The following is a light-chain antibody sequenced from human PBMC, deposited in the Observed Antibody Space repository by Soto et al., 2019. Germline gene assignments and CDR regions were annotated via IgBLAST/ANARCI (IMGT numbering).Light chain of an antibody. CDR2: EVN. Sequence: QSALTQPPSASGSPGQSVTISCTGTSSDIVGYNYVSWYQQHPGKAPKLMIFEVNRRPSGVSNRFSGSKSGNTASLTISGLQAEDEAEYYCSSYTNINTRACVFGTGTKLTVL. J-gene: IGLJ1*01. CDR3: SSYTNINTRACV. V-gene: IGLV2-14*01. CDR1: SSDIVGYNY.